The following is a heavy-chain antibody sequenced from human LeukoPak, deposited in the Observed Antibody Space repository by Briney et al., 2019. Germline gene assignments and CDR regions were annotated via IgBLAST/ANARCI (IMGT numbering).Heavy chain of an antibody. Sequence: GGSLRLSCAASGFTFSSYGMHWVRQAPGKGLEWVAVIWYDGSNKYYADSVKGRFTISRGNSKNTLYLQMNSLSAEDTAVYYCAKEYYYDSSFDAFDIWGQGTMVTVSS. CDR3: AKEYYYDSSFDAFDI. V-gene: IGHV3-33*06. D-gene: IGHD3-22*01. J-gene: IGHJ3*02. CDR2: IWYDGSNK. CDR1: GFTFSSYG.